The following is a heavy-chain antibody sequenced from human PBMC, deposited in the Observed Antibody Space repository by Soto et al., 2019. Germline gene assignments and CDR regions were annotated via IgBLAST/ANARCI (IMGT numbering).Heavy chain of an antibody. CDR1: GGTFSNYT. V-gene: IGHV1-69*08. D-gene: IGHD4-17*01. Sequence: QVQLVQSGAEVKKPVSSVKVSCKASGGTFSNYTITWVRQAPGQGLEWRGRIIPILDIANYAKKFQGRVTITADKSTSTAYMELSSLRSEDTAVYYCARDVGLGPVTVSTHVDYWGQGTLVIVSS. CDR3: ARDVGLGPVTVSTHVDY. J-gene: IGHJ4*02. CDR2: IIPILDIA.